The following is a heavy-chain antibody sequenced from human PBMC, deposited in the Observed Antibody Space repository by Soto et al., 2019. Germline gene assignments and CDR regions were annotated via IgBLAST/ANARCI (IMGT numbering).Heavy chain of an antibody. V-gene: IGHV1-69*13. CDR1: GGTFSSYA. D-gene: IGHD3-3*01. CDR2: IIPIFGTA. CDR3: ASHFYGRTIFGVEEDYYHGMDV. Sequence: KNTGASVKVSCKASGGTFSSYAISWVRQAPGQGLEWMGGIIPIFGTANYAQKFQGRVTITADESTSTAYMELSSLRSEDTAVYYCASHFYGRTIFGVEEDYYHGMDVWGQGTTVTVSS. J-gene: IGHJ6*02.